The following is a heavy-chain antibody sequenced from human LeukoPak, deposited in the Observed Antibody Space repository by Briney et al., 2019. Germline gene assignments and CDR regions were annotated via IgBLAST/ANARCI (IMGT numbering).Heavy chain of an antibody. J-gene: IGHJ3*02. Sequence: PSETLSLTCAVYGGSFSGYYWSWIRQPPGKGLEWIGEINHSGSTNYNPSLKSRVTISVDTSKNQFSLKLSSVTAADTAVYYCARPLGYCSSTSCYAFDIWGQGTMVTVSS. V-gene: IGHV4-34*01. CDR1: GGSFSGYY. CDR3: ARPLGYCSSTSCYAFDI. D-gene: IGHD2-2*01. CDR2: INHSGST.